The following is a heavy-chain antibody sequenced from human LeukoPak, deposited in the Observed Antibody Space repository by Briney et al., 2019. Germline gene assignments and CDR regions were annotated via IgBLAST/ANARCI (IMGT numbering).Heavy chain of an antibody. CDR2: ISSSGDTI. Sequence: SLRLSCAASGFTFSSYSMNWIRQAPGKGLECISYISSSGDTIYYADSVKGRFTISRDNAKNSLYLQMNSLRAEDTAVYYCARDAYGDYAHSYWGQGTLVTVSS. CDR1: GFTFSSYS. V-gene: IGHV3-48*01. D-gene: IGHD4-17*01. CDR3: ARDAYGDYAHSY. J-gene: IGHJ4*02.